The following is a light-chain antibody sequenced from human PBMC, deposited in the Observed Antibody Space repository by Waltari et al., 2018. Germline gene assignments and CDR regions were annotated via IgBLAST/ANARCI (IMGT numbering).Light chain of an antibody. CDR3: QQYNNWRT. CDR2: GAS. V-gene: IGKV3-15*01. CDR1: QSVSSN. J-gene: IGKJ1*01. Sequence: EIVMTQSPATLSVSPGERATLSCRARQSVSSNLAWYQQRPGQPPRLLVYGASTRATGSPARFSGSGSGTEFTLTISSLQSEDFAVYYCQQYNNWRTFGQGTKVEIK.